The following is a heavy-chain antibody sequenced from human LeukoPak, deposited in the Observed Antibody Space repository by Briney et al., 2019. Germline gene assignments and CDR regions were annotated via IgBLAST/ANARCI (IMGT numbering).Heavy chain of an antibody. CDR1: GGSISSSSYY. CDR3: ARSHYYDSSGYYYM. J-gene: IGHJ4*02. V-gene: IGHV4-39*01. CDR2: IYYSGST. D-gene: IGHD3-22*01. Sequence: SETLSLTCTVSGGSISSSSYYWGWIRQPPGKGLEWIGSIYYSGSTYYNPSLKSRVTISVDTSKNQFSLKMSSVTAADTAVYYCARSHYYDSSGYYYMWGQGTLVTVSS.